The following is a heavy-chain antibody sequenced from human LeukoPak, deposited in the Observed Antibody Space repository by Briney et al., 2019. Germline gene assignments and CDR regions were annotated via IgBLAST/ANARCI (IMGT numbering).Heavy chain of an antibody. CDR1: GFTFSSYG. CDR3: ARDGDRGYDYYYYYGMDV. V-gene: IGHV3-30*03. CDR2: ISSDGSNK. D-gene: IGHD5-12*01. J-gene: IGHJ6*02. Sequence: PGGSLRLSCAASGFTFSSYGMHWVRQAPGKGLEWVAVISSDGSNKYYADSVKGRFTISRDNSKNTMYLQMDSLRADDTAVYYCARDGDRGYDYYYYYGMDVWGQGTTVTVSS.